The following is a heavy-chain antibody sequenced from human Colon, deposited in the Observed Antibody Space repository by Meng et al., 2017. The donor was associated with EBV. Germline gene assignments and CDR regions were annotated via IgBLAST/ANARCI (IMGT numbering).Heavy chain of an antibody. V-gene: IGHV4-31*03. D-gene: IGHD4-17*01. Sequence: VQLQESGPGLVKPSQTLSLTCTVSGGYISSGNHYWSWIRQHPGKGLEYIGYIYYSGSTYYNPSLKSRVIISVDTSKNQFSLRLNSVTAADTAVYYCASLYGDSSVWYLDLWGRGTLVTVSS. CDR2: IYYSGST. J-gene: IGHJ2*01. CDR1: GGYISSGNHY. CDR3: ASLYGDSSVWYLDL.